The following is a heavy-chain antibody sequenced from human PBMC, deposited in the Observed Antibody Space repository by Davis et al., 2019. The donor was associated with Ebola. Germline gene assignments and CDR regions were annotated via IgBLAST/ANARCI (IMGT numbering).Heavy chain of an antibody. CDR1: GYTFTNSG. V-gene: IGHV1-18*01. CDR3: ETARNGRVADY. Sequence: ASVKVSCKASGYTFTNSGFAWVRQAPGQGLEWMASINIYNGHTNYAQKFQGRVTLTTDTSTNTAFMELRSLRSDDTAVYYCETARNGRVADYWGQGTLVTVSS. D-gene: IGHD1-26*01. CDR2: INIYNGHT. J-gene: IGHJ4*02.